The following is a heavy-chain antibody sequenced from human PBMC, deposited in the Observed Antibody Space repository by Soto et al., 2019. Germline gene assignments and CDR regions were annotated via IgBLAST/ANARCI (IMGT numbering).Heavy chain of an antibody. V-gene: IGHV3-33*01. CDR2: IWYDGSNK. Sequence: QVQLVESGGGVAQPGRSLRLSCAASGFTFSSYGMHWVRQAPGKGLEWVAVIWYDGSNKYYADSVKGRFTISRDNSKNTLYLQMNSLRAEDTAVYYCAREVATVTRRRYYFDYWGQGTLVTVSS. CDR1: GFTFSSYG. J-gene: IGHJ4*02. D-gene: IGHD4-17*01. CDR3: AREVATVTRRRYYFDY.